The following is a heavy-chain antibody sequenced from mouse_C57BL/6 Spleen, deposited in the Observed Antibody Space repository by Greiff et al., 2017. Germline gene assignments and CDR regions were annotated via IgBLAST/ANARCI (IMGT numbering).Heavy chain of an antibody. CDR2: IDPSDSET. CDR3: ARAGYYSKEYYAMDY. J-gene: IGHJ4*01. D-gene: IGHD2-5*01. V-gene: IGHV1-52*01. Sequence: QVQLQQPGAELVRPGSSVKLSCKASGYTFTSYWMHWVKQRPIQGLEWIGNIDPSDSETHYNQKFKDKATLTVDKSSSTAYMQLSSLTSEDSAVYYGARAGYYSKEYYAMDYWGQGTSVTVSS. CDR1: GYTFTSYW.